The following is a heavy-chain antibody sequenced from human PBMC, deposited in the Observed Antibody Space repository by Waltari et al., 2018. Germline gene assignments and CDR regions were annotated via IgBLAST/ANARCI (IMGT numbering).Heavy chain of an antibody. Sequence: EVQVGESGGGLVQPGRSLRLSCTASVFTSGAYALSWCRQAPGKGLEWVGFIRSKTYGGTAEYAASVKGRFTISRDDSKSIASLQMDSLKTDDTAVYFCTRGGASVAPVYWGQGTLVTVSS. J-gene: IGHJ4*02. CDR3: TRGGASVAPVY. V-gene: IGHV3-49*03. CDR2: IRSKTYGGTA. CDR1: VFTSGAYA. D-gene: IGHD6-19*01.